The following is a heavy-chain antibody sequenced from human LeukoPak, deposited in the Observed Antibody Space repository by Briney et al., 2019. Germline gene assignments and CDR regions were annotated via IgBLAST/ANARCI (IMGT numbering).Heavy chain of an antibody. CDR3: ARVSGSYYDVFDY. V-gene: IGHV4-39*01. CDR1: GXSISSRTYY. CDR2: IFYSGST. J-gene: IGHJ4*02. D-gene: IGHD1-26*01. Sequence: PSETLSLTCAVSGXSISSRTYYWGWIRQPPGKGLEWIGSIFYSGSTYYNPSLKSRLTISVDTSKNQFSLKLSSVTAADTSVYYCARVSGSYYDVFDYWGQGTLVTVPS.